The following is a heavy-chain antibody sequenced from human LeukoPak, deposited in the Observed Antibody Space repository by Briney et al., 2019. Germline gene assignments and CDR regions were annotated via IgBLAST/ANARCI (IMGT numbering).Heavy chain of an antibody. D-gene: IGHD3-9*01. CDR3: ARDSGDILTGYYSGFDY. V-gene: IGHV4-4*07. CDR1: GDSISIYY. J-gene: IGHJ4*02. Sequence: SETLSLTCSVSGDSISIYYWSWIRQPAGKGLEWTGRIYTSGSTNYNPSLKSRVTISVGTSKNQFSLKLSSVTAADTAVYYCARDSGDILTGYYSGFDYWGQGTLVTVSS. CDR2: IYTSGST.